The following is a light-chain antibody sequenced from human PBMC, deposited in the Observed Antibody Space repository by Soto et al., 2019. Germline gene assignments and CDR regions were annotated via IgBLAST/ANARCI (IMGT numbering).Light chain of an antibody. CDR2: WAS. CDR1: QSVLYSSNNKNY. V-gene: IGKV4-1*01. J-gene: IGKJ2*01. Sequence: DIVMTQAPDSLAVSLGERATINCKSSQSVLYSSNNKNYLAWYQQKPGPTPKLLIYWASTRGSWFPDRFSGSGSETAFTPPVSTLQTEDVVVYYCQQYDSPPYTFGQGTQLEIK. CDR3: QQYDSPPYT.